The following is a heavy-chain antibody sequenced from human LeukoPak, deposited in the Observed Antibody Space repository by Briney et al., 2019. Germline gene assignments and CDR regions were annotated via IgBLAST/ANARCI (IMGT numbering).Heavy chain of an antibody. J-gene: IGHJ4*02. D-gene: IGHD2-2*01. Sequence: ASVKVSCKASGYTFTGYYMHWVRQAPGQGLEWMGWINPNSGGTNYAQKFQGRVTMTRDTSISTAYMELSRLRSDDTAVYYCARDPAIVVVLAAMRLGLNYWGQGPLVTVSS. V-gene: IGHV1-2*02. CDR3: ARDPAIVVVLAAMRLGLNY. CDR1: GYTFTGYY. CDR2: INPNSGGT.